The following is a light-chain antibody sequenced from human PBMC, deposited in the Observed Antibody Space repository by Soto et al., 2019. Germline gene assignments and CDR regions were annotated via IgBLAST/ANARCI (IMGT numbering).Light chain of an antibody. V-gene: IGLV1-44*01. CDR3: ATWDDSRKGV. CDR1: TSNIESHS. Sequence: QSVLTQPPSASGTPRQRITISCSGSTSNIESHSVNWYQQVPGTAPKLLIKTNNQRPSGVPDRFSGSKSGASASLAISGLQSEDEATYYCATWDDSRKGVFGTGTKVTVL. CDR2: TNN. J-gene: IGLJ1*01.